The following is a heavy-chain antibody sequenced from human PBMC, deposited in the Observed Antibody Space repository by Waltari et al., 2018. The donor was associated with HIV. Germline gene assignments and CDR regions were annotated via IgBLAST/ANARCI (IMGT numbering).Heavy chain of an antibody. Sequence: EVQLVESGGGLVQPGGSLRLSCAASGFSFTNYAMNWVRKAPGKGLEGFSAISGIGGSTYYADSVKGRFTISRDNSKNTLYLQMNSLRAEDTVLYYCAKDDSTGSSGYYPFHYWGQGTLITVSS. CDR2: ISGIGGST. V-gene: IGHV3-23*04. CDR1: GFSFTNYA. J-gene: IGHJ4*02. D-gene: IGHD3-22*01. CDR3: AKDDSTGSSGYYPFHY.